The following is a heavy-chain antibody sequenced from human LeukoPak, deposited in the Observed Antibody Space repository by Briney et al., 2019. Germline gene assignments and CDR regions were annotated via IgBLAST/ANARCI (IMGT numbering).Heavy chain of an antibody. D-gene: IGHD5-24*01. CDR2: IKQDGSKK. CDR1: GFPFSSYW. J-gene: IGHJ4*02. CDR3: TRVGYIVDGIDY. Sequence: GGSLRLSCVASGFPFSSYWMTWVRQAPGKGLEWVANIKQDGSKKSYVDSVKGRFTISRDNAKNLLYPQMNSLRAEDTAIYYCTRVGYIVDGIDYWGQGALVTVSS. V-gene: IGHV3-7*04.